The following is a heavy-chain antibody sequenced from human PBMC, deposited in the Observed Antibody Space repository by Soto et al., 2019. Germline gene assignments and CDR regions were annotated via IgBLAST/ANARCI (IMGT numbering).Heavy chain of an antibody. V-gene: IGHV4-31*02. CDR1: GGPVSGDDLY. D-gene: IGHD3-22*01. CDR2: VYHTGTT. Sequence: PSETLSLTCVVSGGPVSGDDLYSRWIRHLPGKGLEWIANVYHTGTTYYNPSLKSRVSMSVDTSQNQFSLILASVTAADTAVYYCARALVTDYNSRDYHYYFAMDVWGQGTSVTVSS. J-gene: IGHJ6*02. CDR3: ARALVTDYNSRDYHYYFAMDV.